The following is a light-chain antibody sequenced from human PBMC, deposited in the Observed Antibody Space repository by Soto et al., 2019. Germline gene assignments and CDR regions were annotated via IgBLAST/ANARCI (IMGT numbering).Light chain of an antibody. Sequence: EIVLTQSPGTLSLSPGERATLSCRASQSVSSSYLAWYQQKPGQAPRLLIYGASSRATGIPDRFSGSGSGTDFTLTISRLEPEDFAVYYCQQYGSPFLTFGAGTKVDIK. V-gene: IGKV3-20*01. CDR2: GAS. J-gene: IGKJ4*01. CDR3: QQYGSPFLT. CDR1: QSVSSSY.